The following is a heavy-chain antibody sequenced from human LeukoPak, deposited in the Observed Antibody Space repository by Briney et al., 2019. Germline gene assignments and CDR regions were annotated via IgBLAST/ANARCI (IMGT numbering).Heavy chain of an antibody. CDR3: ARGTWYDSSGYTFDP. CDR1: GYTFTGYY. V-gene: IGHV1-2*02. J-gene: IGHJ5*02. D-gene: IGHD3-22*01. Sequence: ASVKVSFKASGYTFTGYYMHWVRQAPGQGREWMGWINPNSGGTNYAQKFQGRVTMTRDTSISTAYMELSRLRSDDTAVYYCARGTWYDSSGYTFDPWGQGTLVTVSS. CDR2: INPNSGGT.